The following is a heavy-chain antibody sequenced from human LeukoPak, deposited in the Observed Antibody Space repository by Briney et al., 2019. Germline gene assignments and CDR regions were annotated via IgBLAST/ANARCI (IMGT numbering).Heavy chain of an antibody. Sequence: PGESLRLSCAAAGFTFSSYAMSWVRQAPGKGLEWVSAISGSGGSTYYADSVKGRFTISRDNSKNTLYLQMNSLSAEDTAVYYCAKPHTQCRGGKLYYFDYWGQGTLVTVSS. CDR1: GFTFSSYA. V-gene: IGHV3-23*01. D-gene: IGHD3-16*01. CDR3: AKPHTQCRGGKLYYFDY. J-gene: IGHJ4*02. CDR2: ISGSGGST.